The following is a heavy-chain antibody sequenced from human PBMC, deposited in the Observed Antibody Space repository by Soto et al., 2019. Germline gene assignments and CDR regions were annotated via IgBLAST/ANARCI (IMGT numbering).Heavy chain of an antibody. CDR1: GGSLIDEY. J-gene: IGHJ3*02. CDR2: VYSSGST. CDR3: ARGNDWKSSTFDI. V-gene: IGHV4-59*01. Sequence: QVQLQESGPGLVKPLETVSLTCTVSGGSLIDEYWNWIRQPPGKGLEWIGYVYSSGSTNYNPSLKSRVTISVDRSKNQFSLKLSSVTAADTAVYYCARGNDWKSSTFDIWGHGTMVSVSS. D-gene: IGHD2-21*01.